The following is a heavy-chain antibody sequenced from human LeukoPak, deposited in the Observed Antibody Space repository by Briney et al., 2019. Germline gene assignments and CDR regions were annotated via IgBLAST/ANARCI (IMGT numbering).Heavy chain of an antibody. Sequence: ASVKVSCKASGGTFSSYAINWVRQATGQGLEWMGWMNPNSGNTGYAQKFQGRVTMTRNTSISTAYMELSSLRSEDTAVYYCARGGSSWTSYYWGQGTLVTVSS. J-gene: IGHJ4*02. CDR3: ARGGSSWTSYY. D-gene: IGHD6-13*01. CDR1: GGTFSSYA. CDR2: MNPNSGNT. V-gene: IGHV1-8*02.